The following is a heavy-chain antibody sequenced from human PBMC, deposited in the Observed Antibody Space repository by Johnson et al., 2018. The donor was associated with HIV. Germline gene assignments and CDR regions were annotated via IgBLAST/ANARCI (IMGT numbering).Heavy chain of an antibody. V-gene: IGHV3-15*01. D-gene: IGHD5-24*01. Sequence: VQLVESGGGVVRPGGSLRLSCAASGFTFDDYGMSWVRQAPGKGLEWVGRIKSKTDGGTTDYAAPVKGRFTISRDDSKNTLYLQMNSLKTEDTAVYYCTTERWLQQRAFDIWGQGTMVTVSS. CDR1: GFTFDDYG. CDR2: IKSKTDGGTT. J-gene: IGHJ3*02. CDR3: TTERWLQQRAFDI.